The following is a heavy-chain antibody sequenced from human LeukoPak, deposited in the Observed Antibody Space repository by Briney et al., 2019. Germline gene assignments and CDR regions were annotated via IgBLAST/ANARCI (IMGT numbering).Heavy chain of an antibody. V-gene: IGHV1-2*02. CDR2: INPNSGDT. CDR1: GYTFTAYF. Sequence: ASVKVSFKASGYTFTAYFIHWVRQAPGQGLEWMGWINPNSGDTHYAQKFQGRVFMTRDTSISTVYMGLSRLTSDDTAVYYCARDPAPYTGSYFDYWGQGTLVTVSS. J-gene: IGHJ4*02. CDR3: ARDPAPYTGSYFDY. D-gene: IGHD1-26*01.